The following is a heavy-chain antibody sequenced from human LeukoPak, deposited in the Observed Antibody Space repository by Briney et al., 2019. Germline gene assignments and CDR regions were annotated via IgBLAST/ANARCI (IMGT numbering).Heavy chain of an antibody. CDR1: GFTFSSYA. CDR3: ATRIEQQLVP. D-gene: IGHD6-6*01. Sequence: AGGSLRLSCAASGFTFSSYAMSWVRQAPGKGLEWVSAITSSGGGTYYADSVKGRLTISRDNSKSTLYLQMNSLGVDDTALYYCATRIEQQLVPGDQGTLVTVSS. J-gene: IGHJ4*02. CDR2: ITSSGGGT. V-gene: IGHV3-23*01.